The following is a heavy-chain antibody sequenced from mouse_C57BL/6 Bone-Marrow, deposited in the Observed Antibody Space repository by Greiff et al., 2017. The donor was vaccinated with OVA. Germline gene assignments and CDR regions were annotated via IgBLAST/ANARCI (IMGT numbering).Heavy chain of an antibody. CDR1: GFTFSDFY. D-gene: IGHD1-1*01. CDR3: ARGGGYGSDNSYYFDY. V-gene: IGHV7-1*01. J-gene: IGHJ2*01. Sequence: EVQVVESGGGLVQPGRSLRLSCATSGFTFSDFYMEWVRQAPGKGLEWIAASRNKANDNTTEYSVSVKGPFIVSRDTSQSILYRQMNALRAEGTAIYYSARGGGYGSDNSYYFDYWGQGTTLTVSS. CDR2: SRNKANDNTT.